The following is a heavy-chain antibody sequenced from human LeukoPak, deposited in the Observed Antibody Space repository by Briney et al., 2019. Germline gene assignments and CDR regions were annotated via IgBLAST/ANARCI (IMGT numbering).Heavy chain of an antibody. J-gene: IGHJ3*02. V-gene: IGHV4-61*05. Sequence: SETLSLTCTVSGGSISSSSYYWGWIRQPPGKGLEWIGYIYYSGSTNYNPSLKSRVTISVDTSKNQFSLKLSSVTAADTAVYYCARASYGDYATIWGQGTMVTVSS. CDR1: GGSISSSSYY. CDR3: ARASYGDYATI. CDR2: IYYSGST. D-gene: IGHD4-17*01.